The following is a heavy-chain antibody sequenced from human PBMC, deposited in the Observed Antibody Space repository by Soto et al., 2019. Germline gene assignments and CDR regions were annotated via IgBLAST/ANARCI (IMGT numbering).Heavy chain of an antibody. CDR2: ISGSGGSI. CDR3: VKGYWKGDV. J-gene: IGHJ6*02. Sequence: GGSLRLSCAASGFTFSTYSMNLVRQAPGNGLEWVSAISGSGGSIHYADSVKGRFTISRDNSKNTLYLQMNSLRDEDTAVYHCVKGYWKGDVWGQGTTVTVSS. D-gene: IGHD1-1*01. CDR1: GFTFSTYS. V-gene: IGHV3-23*01.